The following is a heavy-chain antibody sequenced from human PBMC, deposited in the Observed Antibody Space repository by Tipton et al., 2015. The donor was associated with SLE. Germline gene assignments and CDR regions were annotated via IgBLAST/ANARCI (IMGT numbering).Heavy chain of an antibody. CDR1: GFTFNNYA. CDR3: AKDGNSRGYPFDI. V-gene: IGHV3-33*06. CDR2: IWYDENKK. Sequence: SLRLSCAASGFTFNNYAMHWVRQAPGKGLEWVTVIWYDENKKFYTDSVKGRFTISRDNSKNTLYLQMNSLRAEDTAVYYCAKDGNSRGYPFDIWGRGTLVTVSS. D-gene: IGHD4-23*01. J-gene: IGHJ3*02.